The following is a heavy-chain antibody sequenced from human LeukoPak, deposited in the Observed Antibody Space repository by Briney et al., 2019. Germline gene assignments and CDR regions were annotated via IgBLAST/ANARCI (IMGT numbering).Heavy chain of an antibody. V-gene: IGHV4-59*11. CDR3: ARVLAIFGLDTTDFYMDV. CDR2: TSGSI. CDR1: GASISSHY. J-gene: IGHJ6*03. Sequence: SETLSLTCAVSGASISSHYWSWIRQPPGKGLEWIGYTSGSISDNPSLKSRVAVSVDPSQNQVSLGLTSVTAADTAVYYCARVLAIFGLDTTDFYMDVWGEGTTVTVSS. D-gene: IGHD3/OR15-3a*01.